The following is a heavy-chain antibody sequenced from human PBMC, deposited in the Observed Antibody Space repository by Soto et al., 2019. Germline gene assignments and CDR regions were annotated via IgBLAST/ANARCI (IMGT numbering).Heavy chain of an antibody. CDR3: ARPWGIAPAVWYFTL. Sequence: QVQLQESGPGLVKPSETLSLTCTVSGGSVSSHYWSWIRQPPGRGLEWIGFINYSGITDSNPSLKSRVAISLDTSKTQLSLRLISVTAADTAVYYCARPWGIAPAVWYFTLWGRGTLVTVSS. V-gene: IGHV4-59*08. D-gene: IGHD6-13*01. CDR1: GGSVSSHY. CDR2: INYSGIT. J-gene: IGHJ2*01.